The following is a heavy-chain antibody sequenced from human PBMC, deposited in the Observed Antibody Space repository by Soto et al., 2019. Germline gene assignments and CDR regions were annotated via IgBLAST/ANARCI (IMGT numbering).Heavy chain of an antibody. D-gene: IGHD2-2*01. CDR3: AKTNCISTSCYVEYGMDV. J-gene: IGHJ6*02. V-gene: IGHV3-21*01. CDR2: ISSSSSYI. CDR1: GFTFSSYS. Sequence: EVQLVESGGGLDKPGGSLRLSCAASGFTFSSYSMNWVRQAPGKGLEWVSSISSSSSYIYYADSVKGRFTISRDNAKNSLYLQMNSLRAEDTAVYYCAKTNCISTSCYVEYGMDVWGQGTTVTVSS.